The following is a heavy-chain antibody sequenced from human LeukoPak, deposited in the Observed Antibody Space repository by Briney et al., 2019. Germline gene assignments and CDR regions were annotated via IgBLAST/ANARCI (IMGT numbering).Heavy chain of an antibody. CDR2: IIPILGIA. D-gene: IGHD5-12*01. Sequence: SVKVSCKASGYTFTGYYMHWARQAPGQGLEWMGRIIPILGIANYAQKFQGRVTITADKSTSTAYMELSSLRSEDTAVYYCAGGIVDIVATNPFDYWGQGTLVTVSS. V-gene: IGHV1-69*02. J-gene: IGHJ4*02. CDR1: GYTFTGYY. CDR3: AGGIVDIVATNPFDY.